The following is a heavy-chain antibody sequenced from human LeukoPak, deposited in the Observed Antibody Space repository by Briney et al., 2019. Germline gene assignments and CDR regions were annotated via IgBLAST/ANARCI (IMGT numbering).Heavy chain of an antibody. CDR1: GDSVSSNSAA. J-gene: IGHJ4*02. V-gene: IGHV6-1*01. Sequence: SQTLSLTCDFSGDSVSSNSAAWNWTRQSPSRGLEWLGRTYYRSKWYNDYAISVKSRMTINADTSKNQFSLQLNSVTPEDTAVYYCAKGRWALFDCWGQGTLVIVSS. CDR3: AKGRWALFDC. D-gene: IGHD3-10*01. CDR2: TYYRSKWYN.